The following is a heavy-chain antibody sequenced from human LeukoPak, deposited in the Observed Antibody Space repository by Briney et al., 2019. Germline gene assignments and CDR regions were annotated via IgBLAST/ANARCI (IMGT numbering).Heavy chain of an antibody. Sequence: GESLKISCKGSGYSFTNYWIGWVRQMPGKGLEWMGIIYPGDSDTRYSPSFQGQVTISVDKSISTAYLRWSSLKASYTAMYYCARLPYYDTSGYLDYWGQGTLVIVSS. D-gene: IGHD3-22*01. CDR3: ARLPYYDTSGYLDY. J-gene: IGHJ4*02. CDR1: GYSFTNYW. CDR2: IYPGDSDT. V-gene: IGHV5-51*01.